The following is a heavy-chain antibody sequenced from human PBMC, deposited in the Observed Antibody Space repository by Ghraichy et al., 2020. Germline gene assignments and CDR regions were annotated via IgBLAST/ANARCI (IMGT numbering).Heavy chain of an antibody. V-gene: IGHV3-23*01. D-gene: IGHD6-19*01. CDR2: IITSGDTT. CDR1: GFTFSSYA. CDR3: ARTLRAVAGTRYFDY. Sequence: LSLTCAASGFTFSSYAMSWVRQAPGKGLEWVSVIITSGDTTYYADSVKGRFTISRDNSKNTLYLQLNSLGAEDTALYYCARTLRAVAGTRYFDYWGQGTLVTVSS. J-gene: IGHJ4*02.